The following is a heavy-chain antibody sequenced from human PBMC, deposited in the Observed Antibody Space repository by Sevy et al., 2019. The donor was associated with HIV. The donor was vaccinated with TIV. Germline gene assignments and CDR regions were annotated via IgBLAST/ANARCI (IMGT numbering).Heavy chain of an antibody. D-gene: IGHD3-3*01. V-gene: IGHV2-5*01. J-gene: IGHJ4*02. CDR1: GFSLSTSGVG. Sequence: SGPTLVNPTQTLTLTCTFSGFSLSTSGVGVGWIRQPPGKALEWLALIYWNDDKRYSPSLKSRLTITKDTSKNQVVRTMTNMDPVDTATYYCAHIGAVLRFLEWLLPPPDYWGQGTLVTVSS. CDR2: IYWNDDK. CDR3: AHIGAVLRFLEWLLPPPDY.